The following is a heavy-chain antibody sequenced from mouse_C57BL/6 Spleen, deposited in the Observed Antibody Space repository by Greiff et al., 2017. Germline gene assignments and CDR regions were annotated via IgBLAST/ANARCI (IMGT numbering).Heavy chain of an antibody. Sequence: EVKLMESGPGLVKPSQSLSLTCSVTGYSITSGYYWNWIRQFPGNKLEWMGYISYDGSNNYNPSLKNRISITRDTSKNQFFLKLNSVTTEDTATYYCARVGGFDYWGQGTTLTVSS. CDR3: ARVGGFDY. CDR2: ISYDGSN. CDR1: GYSITSGYY. V-gene: IGHV3-6*01. J-gene: IGHJ2*01.